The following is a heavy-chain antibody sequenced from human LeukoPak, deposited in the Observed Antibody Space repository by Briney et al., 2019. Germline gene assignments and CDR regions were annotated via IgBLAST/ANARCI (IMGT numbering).Heavy chain of an antibody. CDR3: ARSRCSDSTSCYYFFFFDS. Sequence: ASVKVSCKASGYTFTSYGISWVRQAPGQGLGWMGWISGTGYNMEYAQKFQGRVTMTTDTSTSTAYLELRSLRSDDTAVYYCARSRCSDSTSCYYFFFFDSWGQGSLVTVSS. J-gene: IGHJ4*02. CDR1: GYTFTSYG. D-gene: IGHD2-2*01. CDR2: ISGTGYNM. V-gene: IGHV1-18*01.